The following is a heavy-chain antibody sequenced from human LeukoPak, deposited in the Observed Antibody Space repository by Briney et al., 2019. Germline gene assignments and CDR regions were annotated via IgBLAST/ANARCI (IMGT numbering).Heavy chain of an antibody. Sequence: GGSLRLSCAASGFTFSDYYMSWIRQAPGKGLEWVSYISSSGSTICYADSVKGRFTISRDNAKNSLYLQMNSLRAEDTAVYYCAREVVVTAWDYYYYGMDVWGQGTTVTVSS. CDR1: GFTFSDYY. CDR3: AREVVVTAWDYYYYGMDV. J-gene: IGHJ6*02. CDR2: ISSSGSTI. D-gene: IGHD2-21*02. V-gene: IGHV3-11*01.